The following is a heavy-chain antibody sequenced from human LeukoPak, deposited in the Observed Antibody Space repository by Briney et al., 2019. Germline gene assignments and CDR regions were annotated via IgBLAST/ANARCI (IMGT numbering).Heavy chain of an antibody. CDR3: ARQDSAIVYNWFDP. J-gene: IGHJ5*02. CDR1: GGSISSSSYY. Sequence: SETLSLTCTVSGGSISSSSYYWGWIRQPPGKGLEWIGSIYYSGSTYYNPSLKSRVTISVDTSKNQFSLKLSSVTAADTAMYYCARQDSAIVYNWFDPWGQGTLVTVSS. V-gene: IGHV4-39*01. D-gene: IGHD2-2*02. CDR2: IYYSGST.